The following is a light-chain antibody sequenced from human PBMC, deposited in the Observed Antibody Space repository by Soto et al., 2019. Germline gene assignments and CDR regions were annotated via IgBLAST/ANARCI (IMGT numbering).Light chain of an antibody. CDR2: AAS. CDR1: QNIPGY. V-gene: IGKV1-39*01. Sequence: DIQMTQYLSSLSASIGDRVTITCRASQNIPGYLNWFQQKPGKAPKLLIYAASSLQSGVPSRLSGSGSGTDFTLTIGRLQPEDFAPCYCQQIDSLPPITSGHGTRLEIK. J-gene: IGKJ5*01. CDR3: QQIDSLPPIT.